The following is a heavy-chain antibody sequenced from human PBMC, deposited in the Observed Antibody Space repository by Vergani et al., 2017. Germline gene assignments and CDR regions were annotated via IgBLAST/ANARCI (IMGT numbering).Heavy chain of an antibody. CDR1: GFSFSDHY. D-gene: IGHD3-16*01. CDR3: AKGVITGEHYFDY. CDR2: ISNSGNTI. Sequence: QVQLVESGGGLVKPGGSLRLSCAASGFSFSDHYMTWIRQAPGKGLEWVSYISNSGNTIEYADSVKGRFSISRDNAKSSLYLQMNSLRAEDTAVYYCAKGVITGEHYFDYWGQGTLVTVSS. V-gene: IGHV3-11*01. J-gene: IGHJ4*02.